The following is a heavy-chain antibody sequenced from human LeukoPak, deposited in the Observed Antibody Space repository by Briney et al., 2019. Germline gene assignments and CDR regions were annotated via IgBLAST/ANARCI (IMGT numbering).Heavy chain of an antibody. CDR1: GGSISSGGYY. CDR2: IYHSGST. D-gene: IGHD5-18*01. V-gene: IGHV4-30-2*01. CDR3: ARPGVGSGRYGAFDI. J-gene: IGHJ3*02. Sequence: SETLSPTCTVSGGSISSGGYYWSWIRQPPGKGLEWIGYIYHSGSTYYNPSLKSRVTISVDRSKNQFSLKLSSVTAADTAVYYCARPGVGSGRYGAFDIWGQGTMVTVSS.